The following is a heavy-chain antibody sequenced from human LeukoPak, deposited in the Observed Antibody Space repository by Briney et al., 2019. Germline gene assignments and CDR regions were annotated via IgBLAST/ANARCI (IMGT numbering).Heavy chain of an antibody. CDR2: IYYSGST. Sequence: PSQTLSLTCTVSGGSISSGGYYWSWIRQHPGKGLEWIGYIYYSGSTYYNPPLKSRVTISVDTSKNQFSLKLSSVTAADTAVYYCARVEGQSYYYYGMDVWGQGTTVTVSS. CDR1: GGSISSGGYY. CDR3: ARVEGQSYYYYGMDV. V-gene: IGHV4-31*03. D-gene: IGHD3-3*01. J-gene: IGHJ6*02.